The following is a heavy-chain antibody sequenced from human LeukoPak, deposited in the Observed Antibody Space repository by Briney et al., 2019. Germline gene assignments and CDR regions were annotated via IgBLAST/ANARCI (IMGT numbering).Heavy chain of an antibody. CDR3: AKHESLIAFDV. CDR2: IHYSGST. V-gene: IGHV4-39*01. Sequence: SETLSLTCSVSGGSISTSSYYWGWIRQPPGMGLEWIGTIHYSGSTNYSPSLKSRVTMSIDTSENQFSLRLSSVTAADTAVYYCAKHESLIAFDVWGQGTMVTVSS. J-gene: IGHJ3*01. CDR1: GGSISTSSYY.